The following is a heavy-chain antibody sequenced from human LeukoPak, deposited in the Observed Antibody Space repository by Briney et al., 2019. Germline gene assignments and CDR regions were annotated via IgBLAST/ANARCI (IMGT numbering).Heavy chain of an antibody. V-gene: IGHV1-2*02. CDR3: ATDMVRGLYRGAQNDY. Sequence: GASVKVSCKASGYTFTGYYMHWVRQAPGQGLGWMGWINPNSGGTNYAQKFQGRVTMTRDTSISTAYMELSRLRSDDTAVYYCATDMVRGLYRGAQNDYWGQGTLVTVSS. CDR2: INPNSGGT. CDR1: GYTFTGYY. J-gene: IGHJ4*02. D-gene: IGHD3-10*01.